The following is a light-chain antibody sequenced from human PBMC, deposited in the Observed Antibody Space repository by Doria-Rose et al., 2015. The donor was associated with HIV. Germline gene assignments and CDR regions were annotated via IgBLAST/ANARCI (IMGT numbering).Light chain of an antibody. CDR3: HQYGTSWT. CDR1: QRFSSTY. CDR2: DGS. J-gene: IGKJ1*01. Sequence: DIVLTQSPGTLSLSPGARATLSCRASQRFSSTYLAWYQQHPGQAPSLLIYDGSTRATGIPDRFSASGSGTDFTLTINRLEPEDFALYYCHQYGTSWTFGQGTKVEI. V-gene: IGKV3-20*01.